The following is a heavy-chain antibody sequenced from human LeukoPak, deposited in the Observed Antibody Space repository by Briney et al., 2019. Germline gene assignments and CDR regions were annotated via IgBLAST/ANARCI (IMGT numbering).Heavy chain of an antibody. J-gene: IGHJ6*02. CDR3: ARRWVVPAAIHGVYYYYGMDV. Sequence: PGGSLRLSCAASGFTFSSYWMSWVRQAPGKGLERVANIKQDGSEKYYVDSVKGRFTISRDNAKNSLYLQMNSLRAEDTAVYYCARRWVVPAAIHGVYYYYGMDVWGQGTTVTVSS. CDR1: GFTFSSYW. V-gene: IGHV3-7*01. D-gene: IGHD2-2*02. CDR2: IKQDGSEK.